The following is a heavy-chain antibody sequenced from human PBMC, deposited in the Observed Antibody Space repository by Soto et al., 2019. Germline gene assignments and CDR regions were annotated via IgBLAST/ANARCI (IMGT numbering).Heavy chain of an antibody. V-gene: IGHV3-74*01. D-gene: IGHD1-26*01. Sequence: EVQLVESGGGLVQPGGSLRLSCAASGFTFSSHWMHWVRQVPGKGLVWVSRINSDGSTTNYADSVKGRFTISRDNAKNTLYLQMNSLRAEDTAVYSCARGQEGGSYFLAFDIWGQGTMVTVSS. CDR1: GFTFSSHW. CDR2: INSDGSTT. CDR3: ARGQEGGSYFLAFDI. J-gene: IGHJ3*02.